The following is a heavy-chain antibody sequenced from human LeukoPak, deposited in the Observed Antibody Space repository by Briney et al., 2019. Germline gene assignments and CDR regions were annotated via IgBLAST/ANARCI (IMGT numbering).Heavy chain of an antibody. CDR3: AKDMNYYYDTGGLYYFDY. D-gene: IGHD3-22*01. Sequence: GGSLRLSCAASGFTVSSNYMSWVRQAPGKGLEWVSAISGSGGSTYYADSVKGRFTVSRDNSKNTLYLQMNSLRAEDTAVYYCAKDMNYYYDTGGLYYFDYWGQGTLVTVSS. J-gene: IGHJ4*02. CDR2: ISGSGGST. CDR1: GFTVSSNY. V-gene: IGHV3-23*01.